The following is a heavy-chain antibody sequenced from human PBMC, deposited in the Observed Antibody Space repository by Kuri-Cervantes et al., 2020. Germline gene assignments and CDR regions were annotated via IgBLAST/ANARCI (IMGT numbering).Heavy chain of an antibody. CDR2: INTNTGNP. Sequence: ASVKVSCKASGYTFTSCAMNWVRQAPGQGREWMGWINTNTGNPTYAQGFTGRFVFSLDTSVSTAYLQISSLKAEDTAVYYCARGVPAALNWYFDLWGRGTLVTVSS. CDR3: ARGVPAALNWYFDL. J-gene: IGHJ2*01. D-gene: IGHD2-2*01. V-gene: IGHV7-4-1*02. CDR1: GYTFTSCA.